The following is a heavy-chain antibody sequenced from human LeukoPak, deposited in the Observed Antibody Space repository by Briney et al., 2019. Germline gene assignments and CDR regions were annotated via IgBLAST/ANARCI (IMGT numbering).Heavy chain of an antibody. Sequence: PSETLSLTCTVSGASMSNYYWGWIRQPPGKGLEWIGFGHYTGSSNYNPSLKSRVTTSVDTSKNQFSLKLISVTAADTAVYYCARHDNRGYFSLHYWGQGALVTVSS. CDR1: GASMSNYY. CDR2: GHYTGSS. D-gene: IGHD3-22*01. V-gene: IGHV4-59*08. J-gene: IGHJ4*02. CDR3: ARHDNRGYFSLHY.